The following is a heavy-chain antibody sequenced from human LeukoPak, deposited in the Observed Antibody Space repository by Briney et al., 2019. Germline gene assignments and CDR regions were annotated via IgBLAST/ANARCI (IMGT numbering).Heavy chain of an antibody. CDR2: IYYSGNT. D-gene: IGHD5-18*01. CDR1: GGSISSGDYY. CDR3: ARDYSYNGVGWFDP. Sequence: PSETLSLTSTVSGGSISSGDYYWSWIRQPPGKGLEWIGYIYYSGNTYYNPSLKSRVTISVDTSKNQFSLKLSSVTAADTAVYYCARDYSYNGVGWFDPWGQGTLVTVSS. V-gene: IGHV4-30-4*01. J-gene: IGHJ5*02.